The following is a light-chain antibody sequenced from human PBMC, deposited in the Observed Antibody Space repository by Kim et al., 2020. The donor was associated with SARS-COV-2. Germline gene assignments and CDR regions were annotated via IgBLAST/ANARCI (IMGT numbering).Light chain of an antibody. Sequence: SVALGQTARITCGGNNIGSKNVHWYQQKPGQAPVLVIYRDSNRPSGIPERFSGANSGNTATLTISRAQAGDEADYYCHVWDSSTAVFGGGTQLTVL. CDR3: HVWDSSTAV. V-gene: IGLV3-9*01. CDR1: NIGSKN. J-gene: IGLJ3*02. CDR2: RDS.